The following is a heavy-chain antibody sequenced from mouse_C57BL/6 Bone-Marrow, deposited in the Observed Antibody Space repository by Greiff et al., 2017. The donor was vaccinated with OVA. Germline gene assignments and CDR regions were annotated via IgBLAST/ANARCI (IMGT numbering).Heavy chain of an antibody. CDR2: IYPRSGNT. Sequence: VQLQQSGAELARPGASVKLSCKASGYTFTSYGISWVKQRTGQCLEWIGEIYPRSGNTYYNEKFKGKATLTADKSSSTAYMELRSLTSEDSAVYFCAQTGTKYYYAMDYWGQGTSVTVSS. CDR1: GYTFTSYG. J-gene: IGHJ4*01. V-gene: IGHV1-81*01. CDR3: AQTGTKYYYAMDY. D-gene: IGHD4-1*01.